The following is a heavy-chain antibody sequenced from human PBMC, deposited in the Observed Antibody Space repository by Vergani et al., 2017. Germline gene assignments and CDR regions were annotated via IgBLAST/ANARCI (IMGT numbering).Heavy chain of an antibody. Sequence: QVQVVQSGAEVKKSGASVKVSCKTSGYTFSNYYMHWVRQAPGQGLEWMGIINPSGGHTNYAQKFQGRVTMTRDTSTSTVYMELRSLRSEDTAIYYCARGYYGILTGYRYGVQGTLVTVSA. J-gene: IGHJ4*02. CDR3: ARGYYGILTGYRY. CDR1: GYTFSNYY. CDR2: INPSGGHT. V-gene: IGHV1-46*03. D-gene: IGHD3-9*01.